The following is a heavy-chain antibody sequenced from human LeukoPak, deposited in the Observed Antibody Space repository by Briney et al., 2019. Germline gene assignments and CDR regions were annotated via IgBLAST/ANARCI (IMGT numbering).Heavy chain of an antibody. CDR2: INPSGGST. V-gene: IGHV1-46*01. D-gene: IGHD3-22*01. CDR3: ARDSRPSYDSSGYCYFDY. Sequence: ASVKVSCKASGYTFTSYYMHWVRQAPGQGLEWMGIINPSGGSTSYAQKFQGRVTMTRDTSTSTVYMELSSLRSEDTAVYYCARDSRPSYDSSGYCYFDYWGQGTLVTASS. CDR1: GYTFTSYY. J-gene: IGHJ4*02.